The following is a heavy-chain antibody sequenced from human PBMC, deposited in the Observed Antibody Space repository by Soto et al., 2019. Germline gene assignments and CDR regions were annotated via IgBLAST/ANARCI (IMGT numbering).Heavy chain of an antibody. CDR2: INHSGST. D-gene: IGHD3-10*01. J-gene: IGHJ5*02. CDR1: GGSFSGYY. V-gene: IGHV4-34*01. CDR3: ARGWFANWFDP. Sequence: SETLSLTCAVYGGSFSGYYWSWIRQPPGKGLEWIGEINHSGSTNYNPSLKSRVTISVDTSKNQFSLKLSSVTAADTAVYYCARGWFANWFDPWGQGTLVTV.